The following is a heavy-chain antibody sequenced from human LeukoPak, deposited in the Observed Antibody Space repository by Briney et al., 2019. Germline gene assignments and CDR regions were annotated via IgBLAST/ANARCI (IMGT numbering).Heavy chain of an antibody. CDR2: MYRDAKT. CDR3: AKVKGWYGEGYFDY. V-gene: IGHV3-53*01. CDR1: GFALSSNY. D-gene: IGHD3-10*01. Sequence: QTLRSLRLSSAASGFALSSNYMSWVRQAPGKGLEWVSVMYRDAKTYYADSVKGRFTISRDISKNTLFLQMTSLRAEDTALYYCAKVKGWYGEGYFDYWGQGTLVTVSS. J-gene: IGHJ4*02.